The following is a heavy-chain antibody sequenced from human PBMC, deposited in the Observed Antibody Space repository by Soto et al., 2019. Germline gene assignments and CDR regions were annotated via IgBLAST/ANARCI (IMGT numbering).Heavy chain of an antibody. Sequence: EVQLLESGGGLVQPGGSLRLSCAASGFTFSSYAMSWVRQAPGKGLEWVSAIRGSGGSTYYADSVKGRFTISRDNSKNTLYLQMNSLRAEDTAVYYCANPRLYGDYAFFDYWGQGTLVTVSS. D-gene: IGHD4-17*01. J-gene: IGHJ4*02. CDR2: IRGSGGST. CDR3: ANPRLYGDYAFFDY. V-gene: IGHV3-23*01. CDR1: GFTFSSYA.